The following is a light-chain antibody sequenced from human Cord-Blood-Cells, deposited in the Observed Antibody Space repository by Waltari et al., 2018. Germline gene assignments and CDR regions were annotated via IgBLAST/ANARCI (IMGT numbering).Light chain of an antibody. V-gene: IGLV1-51*01. CDR1: SSNIGNNY. J-gene: IGLJ3*02. Sequence: QSVLTQPPSVSAAPGQKVTISCSGSSSNIGNNYVSWYQQLPGTAPKLLIYDTNKRPSGIPERVAGSKSGTSATLGITGLQTGDEADYYCGTWDSSLSAGVFGGGTKLTVL. CDR3: GTWDSSLSAGV. CDR2: DTN.